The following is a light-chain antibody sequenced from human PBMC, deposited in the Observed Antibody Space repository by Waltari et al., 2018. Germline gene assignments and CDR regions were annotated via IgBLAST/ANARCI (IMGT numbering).Light chain of an antibody. CDR3: QQYYSTVRT. Sequence: DIVMTQSPDSLAGSLGERATINCKSGQSVLYSSNNKDYLAWFQQKPGQPPKLLISWASTRESGVPDRFSVSGSGTDFTLTISSLQAEDVAVYYCQQYYSTVRTFGQGTKVEIK. CDR1: QSVLYSSNNKDY. CDR2: WAS. J-gene: IGKJ1*01. V-gene: IGKV4-1*01.